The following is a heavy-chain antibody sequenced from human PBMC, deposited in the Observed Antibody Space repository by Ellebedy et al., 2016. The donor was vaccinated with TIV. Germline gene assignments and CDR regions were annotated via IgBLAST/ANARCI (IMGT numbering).Heavy chain of an antibody. J-gene: IGHJ5*02. Sequence: SETLSLXXSVSGDSISRGSYYWSWLRQPAGKGLEWIGRIYPTGTTNYNPSLKGRVTLSVDTSKNQFSLKLTSVTAADTAIYFCARDPSATGWPSWFDPWGQGTLVTVSS. CDR1: GDSISRGSYY. CDR2: IYPTGTT. D-gene: IGHD6-19*01. CDR3: ARDPSATGWPSWFDP. V-gene: IGHV4-61*02.